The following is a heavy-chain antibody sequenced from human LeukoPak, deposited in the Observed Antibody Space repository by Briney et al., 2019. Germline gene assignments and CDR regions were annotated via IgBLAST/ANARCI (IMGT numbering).Heavy chain of an antibody. CDR1: GFTLSSYG. J-gene: IGHJ3*02. Sequence: GGSLRLSCAASGFTLSSYGMHWVRQAPGKGLEWVAVISYDGSNKYYADSVKGRFTISRDNSKNTLYLQMNSLRAEDTAVYYCAKGAFDIWGQGTMVTVSS. CDR2: ISYDGSNK. V-gene: IGHV3-30*18. CDR3: AKGAFDI.